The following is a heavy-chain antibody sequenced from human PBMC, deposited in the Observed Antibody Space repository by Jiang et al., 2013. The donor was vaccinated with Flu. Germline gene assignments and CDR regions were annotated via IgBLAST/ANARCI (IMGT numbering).Heavy chain of an antibody. Sequence: GAEVKKPGASVKVSCKASGYTFTSYAMHWVRQAPGQRLEWMGWINAGNGDTKYSQKFQGRVTITRDTSASTAYMELSSLRSEDTAVYYCARGKGDIVATIFYWGQGTLVTVSS. V-gene: IGHV1-3*01. D-gene: IGHD5-12*01. J-gene: IGHJ4*02. CDR1: GYTFTSYA. CDR2: INAGNGDT. CDR3: ARGKGDIVATIFY.